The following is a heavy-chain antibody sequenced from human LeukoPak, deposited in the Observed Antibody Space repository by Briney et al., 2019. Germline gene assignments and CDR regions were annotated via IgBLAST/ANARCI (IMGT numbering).Heavy chain of an antibody. CDR3: ARRDRYYDSSSGLATACYFDF. V-gene: IGHV4-39*01. J-gene: IGHJ4*02. CDR2: VFYSGST. CDR1: GGSISSSSYH. Sequence: SETLSLTCTVSGGSISSSSYHWGWIRQPPGQGLEWIGSVFYSGSTYYNPSLKSRVIISIDTSKNQFSLKLSFVTAADTAMYYCARRDRYYDSSSGLATACYFDFWGQGTLVTVSS. D-gene: IGHD3-3*01.